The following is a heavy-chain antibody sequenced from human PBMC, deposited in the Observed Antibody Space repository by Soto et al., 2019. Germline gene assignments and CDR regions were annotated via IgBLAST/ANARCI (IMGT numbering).Heavy chain of an antibody. CDR1: GGSVTTAGYH. CDR2: VYHSGRT. V-gene: IGHV4-31*03. J-gene: IGHJ4*02. D-gene: IGHD3-3*02. Sequence: QVQLQESGPGLVKPSQTLSLTCNVSGGSVTTAGYHWNWIRQLPGTGLEWIGYVYHSGRTSYNPSLRSRLSISIDTSKMQFTLNLKSVTAADTAVYYCARGAEQFQLLWPFALSSFDAWGPGTLVTVSS. CDR3: ARGAEQFQLLWPFALSSFDA.